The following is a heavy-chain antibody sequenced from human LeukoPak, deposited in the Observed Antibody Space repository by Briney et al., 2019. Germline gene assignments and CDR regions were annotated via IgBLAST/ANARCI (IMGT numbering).Heavy chain of an antibody. J-gene: IGHJ5*02. Sequence: ASVKVSCKASGGTFSSYAISWVRQAPGQGLEWMGGIIPIFGTANYAQKFQGRVTITADKSTSTAYMELSSLRSEDTAVYYCARLHGHPPFGVLRLNWFDPWGQGTLVTVSS. V-gene: IGHV1-69*06. CDR3: ARLHGHPPFGVLRLNWFDP. CDR1: GGTFSSYA. D-gene: IGHD3-3*01. CDR2: IIPIFGTA.